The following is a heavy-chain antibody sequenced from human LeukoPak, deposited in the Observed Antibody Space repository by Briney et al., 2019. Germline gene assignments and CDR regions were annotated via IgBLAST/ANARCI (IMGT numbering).Heavy chain of an antibody. J-gene: IGHJ4*02. CDR2: IWYDGSNK. D-gene: IGHD4-17*01. CDR1: GFTFSSYA. V-gene: IGHV3-33*08. CDR3: ARDTGDYGDLPGY. Sequence: PGGSLRLSCAASGFTFSSYAMHWVRQAPGKGLEWVAVIWYDGSNKYYADSVKGRFTISRDNSKNTLYLQVNSLRAEDTAVYYCARDTGDYGDLPGYWGQGTLVTVSS.